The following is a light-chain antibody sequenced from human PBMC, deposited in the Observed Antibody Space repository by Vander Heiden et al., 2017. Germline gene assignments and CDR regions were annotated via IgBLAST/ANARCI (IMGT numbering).Light chain of an antibody. J-gene: IGKJ3*01. CDR1: RSIAAY. CDR3: QQSSGAPFI. CDR2: AAS. V-gene: IGKV1-39*01. Sequence: DIQMTQSPSFLSASVGDRVTMTCRASRSIAAYLNWYQQQPGTAPKLLIYAASNLQHGVPSRFSGSGSGTDFTLTISSLHPEDFATYFCQQSSGAPFIFGPGTRVDV.